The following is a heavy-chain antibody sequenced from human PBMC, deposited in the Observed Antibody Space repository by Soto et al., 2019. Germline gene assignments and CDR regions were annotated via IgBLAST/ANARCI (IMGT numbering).Heavy chain of an antibody. CDR2: INTYNGNT. CDR3: ARDPTNYDFWSGYYFHY. Sequence: GASVKGSCKTSGDTIRDYGITWGRQAPGQGLEWMGWINTYNGNTKDAQKVQDRVTMTTDTSTSTAYMELRSLRSDDTAVYYCARDPTNYDFWSGYYFHYWGQGALVTVSS. CDR1: GDTIRDYG. V-gene: IGHV1-18*01. D-gene: IGHD3-3*01. J-gene: IGHJ4*02.